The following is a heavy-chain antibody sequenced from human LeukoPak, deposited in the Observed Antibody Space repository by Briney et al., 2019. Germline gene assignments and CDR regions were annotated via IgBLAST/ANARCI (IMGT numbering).Heavy chain of an antibody. V-gene: IGHV3-53*01. CDR1: GFIVSSDY. CDR3: ARVRRDGYNYYYYGMDV. J-gene: IGHJ6*02. CDR2: IYSGGST. Sequence: PGGSLRLSCAASGFIVSSDYMSWVRQAPGKGLEWVSVIYSGGSTYYADSVKGRFTISRDNSKNTLYLQMNNLRAEDTAVYYCARVRRDGYNYYYYGMDVWGQGTTVTVSS. D-gene: IGHD5-24*01.